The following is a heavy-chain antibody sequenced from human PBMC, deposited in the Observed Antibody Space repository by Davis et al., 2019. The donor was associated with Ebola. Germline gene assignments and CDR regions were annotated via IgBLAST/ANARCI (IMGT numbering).Heavy chain of an antibody. CDR3: ASSIFGVVNYFPDYYYYYYMDV. CDR1: GGSISSGGYY. Sequence: MPSETLSLTCTVSGGSISSGGYYWSWIRQHPGKGLEWIGYIYYSGSTDYNPSLKSRVTISVDTSKNQFSLKLSSVTAADTAVYYCASSIFGVVNYFPDYYYYYYMDVWGKGTTVTVSS. J-gene: IGHJ6*03. D-gene: IGHD3-3*01. V-gene: IGHV4-31*03. CDR2: IYYSGST.